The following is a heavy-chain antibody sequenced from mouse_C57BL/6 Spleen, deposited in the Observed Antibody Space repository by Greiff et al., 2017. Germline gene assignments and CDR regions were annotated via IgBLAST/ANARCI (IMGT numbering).Heavy chain of an antibody. CDR3: ARDRWSSFDY. D-gene: IGHD1-1*02. CDR2: ISDGGSYT. V-gene: IGHV5-4*01. Sequence: QLVESAGGLVKPGGSLKLSCAASGFTFSSHAMSWVRQTPEKRLEWVATISDGGSYTYYPDNVKGRFTISRDNAKNTLYLQMSHLKSEDTAMYYCARDRWSSFDYWGQGTTLTVSS. J-gene: IGHJ2*01. CDR1: GFTFSSHA.